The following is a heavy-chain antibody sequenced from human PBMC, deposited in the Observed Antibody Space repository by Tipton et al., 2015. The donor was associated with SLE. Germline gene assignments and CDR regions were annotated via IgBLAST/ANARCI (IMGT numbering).Heavy chain of an antibody. V-gene: IGHV4-39*01. CDR2: IYYSGST. Sequence: TLSLTCTVSGGSISSSSYYWGWIRQPPGKGLEWIGSIYYSGSTYYNPAFKSRVTISVDTSKNQFSLKLSSVTAADTAVYYCASMVRGVIPNETPDYWGQGTLVTVSS. J-gene: IGHJ4*02. CDR1: GGSISSSSYY. CDR3: ASMVRGVIPNETPDY. D-gene: IGHD3-10*01.